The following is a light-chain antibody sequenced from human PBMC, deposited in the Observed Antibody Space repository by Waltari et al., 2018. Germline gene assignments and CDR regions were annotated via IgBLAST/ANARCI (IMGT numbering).Light chain of an antibody. CDR2: GGS. V-gene: IGKV3-15*01. J-gene: IGKJ2*03. Sequence: EILLTQSPATLSVSPGEIATLSCRASQSVKSSLAWYQQKPGQAPRLLIYGGSAKATGTPARFSGFGSETEFTLTISSLQSEDFAVYYCQHYSWPPYSFGQGTNVEIK. CDR1: QSVKSS. CDR3: QHYSWPPYS.